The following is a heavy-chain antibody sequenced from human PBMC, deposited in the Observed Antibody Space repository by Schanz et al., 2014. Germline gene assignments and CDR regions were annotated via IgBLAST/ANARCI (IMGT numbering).Heavy chain of an antibody. CDR3: ATLDYADSVS. CDR1: GYTFTSDS. CDR2: MNPDSGNT. Sequence: QVQLVQSGAEVKKPGASVKVSCKASGYTFTSDSMHWVRQAPGQGLEWMGWMNPDSGNTGYAQKFQGRVTITADKSTTTAYMELNSLNSDDTAVYYCATLDYADSVSWGQGTLVTVSS. V-gene: IGHV1-8*03. D-gene: IGHD4-17*01. J-gene: IGHJ5*02.